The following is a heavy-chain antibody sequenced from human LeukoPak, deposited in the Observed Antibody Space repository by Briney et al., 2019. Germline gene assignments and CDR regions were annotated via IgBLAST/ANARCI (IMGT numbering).Heavy chain of an antibody. V-gene: IGHV3-7*01. Sequence: PGGSLRLSCAASGFTFSNYWMNWVRQAPGKGPEWVAIIKKDGNEKYDVDSVKGRFTISRDNAKNSLYLQMNSLRADDTAVYFCAGGAGFLIDYWGQGALVTVSS. D-gene: IGHD2/OR15-2a*01. J-gene: IGHJ4*02. CDR3: AGGAGFLIDY. CDR1: GFTFSNYW. CDR2: IKKDGNEK.